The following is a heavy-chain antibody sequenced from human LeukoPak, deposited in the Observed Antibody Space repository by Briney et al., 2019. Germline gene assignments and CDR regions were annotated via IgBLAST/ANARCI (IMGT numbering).Heavy chain of an antibody. J-gene: IGHJ4*02. D-gene: IGHD6-19*01. CDR3: ARHLRSSAVDY. Sequence: SETLSLTCAVYGGSFSGYFWSWIRQPPGKGLEWIGEINHSGSTNYNPSLKSRVTISVDTSKNQFSLELSSVTAADTAVYYCARHLRSSAVDYWGQGTLVTVSS. CDR1: GGSFSGYF. CDR2: INHSGST. V-gene: IGHV4-34*01.